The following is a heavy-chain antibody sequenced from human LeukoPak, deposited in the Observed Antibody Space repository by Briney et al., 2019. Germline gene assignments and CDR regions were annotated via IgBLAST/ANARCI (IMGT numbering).Heavy chain of an antibody. Sequence: GGSLRLSCAASGFTFSDYYMTWIRQAPGKGLEWVSYTSSSGRTIYYADSVKGRFTISRDNAKSSLFLQMNGLRAEDTAVYYCARQREMTTIFTALGYWGQGTLVTVSS. CDR2: TSSSGRTI. J-gene: IGHJ4*02. D-gene: IGHD5-24*01. CDR3: ARQREMTTIFTALGY. V-gene: IGHV3-11*01. CDR1: GFTFSDYY.